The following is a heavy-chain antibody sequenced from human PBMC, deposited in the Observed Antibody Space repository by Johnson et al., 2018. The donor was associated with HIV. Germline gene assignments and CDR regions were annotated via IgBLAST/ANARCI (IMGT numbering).Heavy chain of an antibody. V-gene: IGHV3-9*01. CDR1: GFNFDVYA. Sequence: VQLVESGGDLVQPGRSLKLACAASGFNFDVYAMHWVRQVLGKGLEWVSTISWNSGTIRYADSVKGRFTISRDNAKKFLYLEMNSLRAEDTAVYYCAREMAATNAWALDIWGQGTMVTVSS. CDR2: ISWNSGTI. CDR3: AREMAATNAWALDI. D-gene: IGHD5-24*01. J-gene: IGHJ3*02.